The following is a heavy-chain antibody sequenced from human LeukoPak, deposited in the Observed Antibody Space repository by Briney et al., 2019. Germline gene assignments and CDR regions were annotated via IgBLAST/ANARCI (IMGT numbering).Heavy chain of an antibody. J-gene: IGHJ4*02. CDR1: GFTFDDYA. D-gene: IGHD6-13*01. CDR3: AKDSFGIAAAVMDY. Sequence: GGSLRLSCAASGFTFDDYAMPWVRQAPGKGLEWVSGISWNSGSIGYADSVKGQFTISRDNAKNSLYLQMNSLRAEDTALYYCAKDSFGIAAAVMDYWGQGTLVTVSS. CDR2: ISWNSGSI. V-gene: IGHV3-9*01.